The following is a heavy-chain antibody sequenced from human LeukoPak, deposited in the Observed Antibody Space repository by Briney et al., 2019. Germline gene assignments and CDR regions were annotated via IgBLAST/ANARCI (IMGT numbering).Heavy chain of an antibody. Sequence: GGSLRLSCAASGFTFSSYSMNWVRQAPGKGLEWVSSISSRSSYIYYTDSVKGRFTISRDNAKNSLYLQMNSLRAEDTALYYCARGSTGGYSGYDATRKNFDYWGQRTLVTVSS. CDR2: ISSRSSYI. V-gene: IGHV3-21*01. D-gene: IGHD5-12*01. CDR1: GFTFSSYS. CDR3: ARGSTGGYSGYDATRKNFDY. J-gene: IGHJ4*02.